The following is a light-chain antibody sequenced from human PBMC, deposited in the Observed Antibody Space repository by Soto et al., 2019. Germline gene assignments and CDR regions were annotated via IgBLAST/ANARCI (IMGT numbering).Light chain of an antibody. CDR3: QQYNSYSKT. V-gene: IGKV1-5*01. CDR1: QSISSW. J-gene: IGKJ1*01. CDR2: DAS. Sequence: DIQMTQSPSTLSASVGDRVTITCRASQSISSWLAWYQQKSGKAPKLLIYDASSLESGDPSRFSGSGSGTEFTLTISSLQPDDFATYYCQQYNSYSKTFGQGTKVEIK.